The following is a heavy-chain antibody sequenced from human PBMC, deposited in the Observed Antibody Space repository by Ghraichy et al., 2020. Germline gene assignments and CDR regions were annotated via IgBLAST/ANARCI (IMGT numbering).Heavy chain of an antibody. Sequence: SCNVSGGSMNNYFWSWIRHSPGKGMEWIGYIYYTGRTEYNPSLKSRVTISVDTSKNQFSLKLSSVTAADTAVYYCARRGSGHQLIFDYWGQGTLVTVSS. D-gene: IGHD6-13*01. J-gene: IGHJ4*02. CDR2: IYYTGRT. CDR3: ARRGSGHQLIFDY. V-gene: IGHV4-59*08. CDR1: GGSMNNYF.